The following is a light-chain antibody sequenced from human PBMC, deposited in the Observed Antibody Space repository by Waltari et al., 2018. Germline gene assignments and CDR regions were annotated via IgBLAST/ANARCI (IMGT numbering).Light chain of an antibody. J-gene: IGLJ3*02. Sequence: QSALTQPASVSGSPGQSITVSCTGASTAVGAYTYVCRYQQRPGKAPKLSISDVSNRLSGFSDRFSGSKSGNTASLTISGLQAEDEADYYCSSFTNSGSWVFGGGTKVTVL. CDR1: STAVGAYTY. CDR2: DVS. V-gene: IGLV2-14*01. CDR3: SSFTNSGSWV.